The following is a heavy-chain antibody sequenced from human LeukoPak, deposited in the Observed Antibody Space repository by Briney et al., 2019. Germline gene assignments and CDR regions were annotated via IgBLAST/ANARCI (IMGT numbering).Heavy chain of an antibody. CDR1: GGTFSSYA. Sequence: ASVKVSCKASGGTFSSYAISWVRQAPGQGLEWMGRIIPIFGTANYAQKFQGRVTITTDESTSTAYMELSSLRSEDTAVYYCARHTIFGVVPFDYWGQGTLVTVSS. J-gene: IGHJ4*02. V-gene: IGHV1-69*05. CDR2: IIPIFGTA. D-gene: IGHD3-3*01. CDR3: ARHTIFGVVPFDY.